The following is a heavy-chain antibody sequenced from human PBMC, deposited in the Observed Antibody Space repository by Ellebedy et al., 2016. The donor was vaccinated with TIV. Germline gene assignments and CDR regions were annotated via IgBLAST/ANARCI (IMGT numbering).Heavy chain of an antibody. D-gene: IGHD6-19*01. CDR1: GGTFSDYY. V-gene: IGHV4-34*01. J-gene: IGHJ6*02. CDR3: ARDRGQWQYYGMDV. Sequence: SETLSLXCAVYGGTFSDYYWSWIRQPPGKGLEWIGEINHSGSSNYNPSLKSRLTVSLDTSKNQFSLKLTSVTAADTAVYYCARDRGQWQYYGMDVWGQGTTVTVSS. CDR2: INHSGSS.